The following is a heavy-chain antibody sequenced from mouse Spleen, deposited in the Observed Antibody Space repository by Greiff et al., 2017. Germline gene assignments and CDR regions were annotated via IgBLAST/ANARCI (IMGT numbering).Heavy chain of an antibody. CDR2: INYDGSST. CDR1: GFTFSDYY. J-gene: IGHJ4*01. CDR3: ARGGDGSYAMDY. D-gene: IGHD3-3*01. V-gene: IGHV5-16*01. Sequence: EVQRVESEGGLVQPGSSMKLSCTASGFTFSDYYMAWVRQVPEKGLEWVANINYDGSSTYYLDSLKSRFIISRDNAKNILYLQMSSLKSEDTATYYCARGGDGSYAMDYWGQGTSVTVSS.